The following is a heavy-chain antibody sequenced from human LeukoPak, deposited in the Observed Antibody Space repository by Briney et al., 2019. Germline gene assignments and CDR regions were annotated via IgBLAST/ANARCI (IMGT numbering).Heavy chain of an antibody. CDR2: INPNSGGT. Sequence: ASVKVSCKASGYTFTGYYMHWVRQAPGQGLEWMGRINPNSGGTNYAQEFQGRVTMTRDTSISTAYMELSRLRSDDTAVYYCAREYEMKYYYDSSGYYWFDPWGQGTLVTVSS. CDR3: AREYEMKYYYDSSGYYWFDP. J-gene: IGHJ5*02. D-gene: IGHD3-22*01. V-gene: IGHV1-2*06. CDR1: GYTFTGYY.